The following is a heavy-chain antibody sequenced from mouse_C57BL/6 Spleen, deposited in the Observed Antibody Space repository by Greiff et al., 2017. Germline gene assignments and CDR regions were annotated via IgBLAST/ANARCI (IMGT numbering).Heavy chain of an antibody. Sequence: VQLQPSGPGLVAPSQSLSITCTVSGFSLTSYGVHWVRQPPGKGLEWLVVIWSDGSTTYNSALKSSLSISKDNSKSQVFLKMNRLQTDDTAMYYCARHRRDEGFVDYWGQGTTLTVSS. J-gene: IGHJ2*01. CDR1: GFSLTSYG. CDR2: IWSDGST. V-gene: IGHV2-6-1*01. CDR3: ARHRRDEGFVDY. D-gene: IGHD3-3*01.